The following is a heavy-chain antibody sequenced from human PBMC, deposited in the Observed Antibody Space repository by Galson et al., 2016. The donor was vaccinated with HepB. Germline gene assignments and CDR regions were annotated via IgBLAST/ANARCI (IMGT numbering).Heavy chain of an antibody. CDR2: ISGSDGRT. CDR1: GFTFSDYA. D-gene: IGHD6-19*01. V-gene: IGHV3-23*01. CDR3: ARHPGRPAGSLDY. Sequence: SLRLSCAASGFTFSDYAMSWVRQAPGKGLEWVSVISGSDGRTYYAGSVKGRFTISRDNSKNTLYLQMNSLRAGDTAMYYCARHPGRPAGSLDYWGQGTLVTVSS. J-gene: IGHJ4*02.